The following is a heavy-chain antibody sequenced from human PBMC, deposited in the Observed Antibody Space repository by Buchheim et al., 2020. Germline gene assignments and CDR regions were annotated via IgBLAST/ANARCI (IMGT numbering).Heavy chain of an antibody. V-gene: IGHV3-30*18. J-gene: IGHJ4*02. Sequence: QVQLVESGGGVVQPGRSLRLSCAASGFTFSSYGMHWVRQAPGKGLAWVAVISYDGSNKYYADSVKGRFTISRDNSKNTLYLQMNSLRAEDTAVYYCAKGGYYDFWSGYSDDFDYWGQGTL. D-gene: IGHD3-3*01. CDR1: GFTFSSYG. CDR2: ISYDGSNK. CDR3: AKGGYYDFWSGYSDDFDY.